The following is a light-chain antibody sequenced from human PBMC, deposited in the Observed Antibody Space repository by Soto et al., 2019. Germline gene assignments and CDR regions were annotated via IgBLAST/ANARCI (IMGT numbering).Light chain of an antibody. CDR1: SSDVGGYNY. CDR3: SSYTSSSTPL. V-gene: IGLV2-14*01. Sequence: QSALTQPASVSGSPGQSITISCTGTSSDVGGYNYVSWYQQHPGKAPKLMIYDVSNRPSGVSNRFSVSKSGNTASLTISGLQAEDEADYYCSSYTSSSTPLFGGGTKLTVL. CDR2: DVS. J-gene: IGLJ2*01.